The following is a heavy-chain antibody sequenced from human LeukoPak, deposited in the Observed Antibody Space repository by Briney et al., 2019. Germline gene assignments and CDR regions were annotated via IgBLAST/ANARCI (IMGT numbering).Heavy chain of an antibody. CDR3: ARSYYDFWSGYHPDY. V-gene: IGHV1-18*01. J-gene: IGHJ4*02. CDR2: ISAYNGNT. CDR1: GYTFTSYG. D-gene: IGHD3-3*01. Sequence: GASVKVSCKASGYTFTSYGISWVRQAPGQGLEWMGWISAYNGNTNYAQKLQGRVTMTTDTSTSTAYMELRSLRSDDTAVYYCARSYYDFWSGYHPDYWGQGTLVTVSS.